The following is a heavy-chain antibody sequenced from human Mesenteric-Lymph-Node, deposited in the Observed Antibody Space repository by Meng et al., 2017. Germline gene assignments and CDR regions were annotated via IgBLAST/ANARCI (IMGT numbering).Heavy chain of an antibody. CDR3: ARGRIVVGPIDY. V-gene: IGHV3-64*02. Sequence: GESLKISCAASGFTFSSYAMHWVRQAPGKGLEYVSAISSNGGSTYYADSVKGRFTISRDNAKNSLYLQMNSLRAEDTAVYYCARGRIVVGPIDYWGQGTLVTVSS. J-gene: IGHJ4*02. CDR1: GFTFSSYA. D-gene: IGHD3-22*01. CDR2: ISSNGGST.